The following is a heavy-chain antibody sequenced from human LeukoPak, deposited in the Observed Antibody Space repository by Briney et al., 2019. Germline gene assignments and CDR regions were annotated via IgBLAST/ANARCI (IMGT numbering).Heavy chain of an antibody. CDR2: IYYSGST. V-gene: IGHV4-59*12. J-gene: IGHJ6*03. CDR3: ARIRGFGADYYYYYMDV. CDR1: GGSISSYY. D-gene: IGHD3-10*01. Sequence: SETLSLTCTVSGGSISSYYWSWIRQPPGKGLEWIGYIYYSGSTNYNPSLKSRVTISVDLSKNQFSLKLSSVTAADTAAYYCARIRGFGADYYYYYMDVWGKGTTVTVSS.